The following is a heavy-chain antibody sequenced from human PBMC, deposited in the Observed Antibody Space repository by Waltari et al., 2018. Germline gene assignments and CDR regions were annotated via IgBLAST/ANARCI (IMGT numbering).Heavy chain of an antibody. CDR2: ISWNSGSI. Sequence: EVQLVESGGGLVQPGRSLRLSCAASGFTFDDYAMHWVRQAPGKGLEWVSGISWNSGSIGYADSVKGRFTISRDNAKNSLYLQMNSLRAEDMALYYCAKASSIVGATSDAFDIWGQGTMVTVSS. CDR3: AKASSIVGATSDAFDI. D-gene: IGHD1-26*01. J-gene: IGHJ3*02. CDR1: GFTFDDYA. V-gene: IGHV3-9*03.